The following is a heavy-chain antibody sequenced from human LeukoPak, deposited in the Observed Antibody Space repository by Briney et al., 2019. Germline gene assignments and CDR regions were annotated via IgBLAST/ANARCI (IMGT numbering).Heavy chain of an antibody. CDR1: GFTFSSYA. CDR2: ISGSGGST. Sequence: PGGSLRLSCAASGFTFSSYAMSWVRQAPGKGLEWVSAISGSGGSTYYADSVKGRFTISRDNSKNTLYLQMNSLRAEDTAVYYCAKVEGYSYVLESEFMTIDYWGQGTLVTVSS. D-gene: IGHD5-18*01. V-gene: IGHV3-23*01. J-gene: IGHJ4*02. CDR3: AKVEGYSYVLESEFMTIDY.